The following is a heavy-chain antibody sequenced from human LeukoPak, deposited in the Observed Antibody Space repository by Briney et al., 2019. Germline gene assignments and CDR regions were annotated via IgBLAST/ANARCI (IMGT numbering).Heavy chain of an antibody. CDR2: IIPIFGTA. D-gene: IGHD5-18*01. Sequence: ASVKVSCKASGGTFSSYAISWVRQAPGQGLEWMGGIIPIFGTANYAQKFQGRVTITADKSASTAYMELSSLRSEDTAVYYCARKEGLWSLRAFDYWGQGTPVTVSS. V-gene: IGHV1-69*06. J-gene: IGHJ4*02. CDR3: ARKEGLWSLRAFDY. CDR1: GGTFSSYA.